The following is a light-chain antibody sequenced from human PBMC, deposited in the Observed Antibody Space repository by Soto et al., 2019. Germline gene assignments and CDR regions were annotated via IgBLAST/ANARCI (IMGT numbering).Light chain of an antibody. CDR1: NSDVGAYNY. CDR2: DVS. CDR3: SSYTSINTEV. Sequence: QSVLTQPSSLSGSPGQSITISCTGNNSDVGAYNYVSWYQHHPGKAPKLIIYDVSDRPSGVSNRFSASKSGNTASLAISGLQAEDEADYYCSSYTSINTEVFGTGTKVTVL. J-gene: IGLJ1*01. V-gene: IGLV2-14*03.